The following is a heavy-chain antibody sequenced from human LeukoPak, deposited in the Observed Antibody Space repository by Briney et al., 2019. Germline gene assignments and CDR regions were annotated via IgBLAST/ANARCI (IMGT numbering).Heavy chain of an antibody. CDR1: GFTFSSYG. V-gene: IGHV3-30*02. Sequence: GGSLRLSCAASGFTFSSYGMHWVRQAPGKGLEWVAFIRYDGSNKYYADSVKGRFTISRDNSKNTLYLQMNSLRAEDTAVYYCARVESAGRAYYYYYMDVWGKGTTVTVSS. CDR3: ARVESAGRAYYYYYMDV. D-gene: IGHD3-3*01. J-gene: IGHJ6*03. CDR2: IRYDGSNK.